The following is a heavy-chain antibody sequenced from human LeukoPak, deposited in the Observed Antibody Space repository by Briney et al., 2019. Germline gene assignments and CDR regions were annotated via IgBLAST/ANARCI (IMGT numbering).Heavy chain of an antibody. CDR1: GGSISSSTYC. Sequence: SETLSLTCTVSGGSISSSTYCWAWLRQLPGKGLEWIGSIYYPRTTFYNPSRKSRVTISMDTTKNQFSLQVNSVTAADTAIYYCARRVRVATVDYWGQGTLVTVSS. V-gene: IGHV4-39*01. CDR3: ARRVRVATVDY. J-gene: IGHJ4*02. D-gene: IGHD5-12*01. CDR2: IYYPRTT.